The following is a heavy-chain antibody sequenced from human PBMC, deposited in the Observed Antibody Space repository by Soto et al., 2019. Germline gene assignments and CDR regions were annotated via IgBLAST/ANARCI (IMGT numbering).Heavy chain of an antibody. CDR2: IYHSGST. D-gene: IGHD4-17*01. V-gene: IGHV4-4*02. CDR3: ARAPSHTTTDYQYYFDY. J-gene: IGHJ4*02. Sequence: ASETLSLTCAVSGGSISSSNWWSWVRQPPGKGLEWIGEIYHSGSTNYNPSLKSRVTISVDKSKNQFSLKLSSVTAADTAVYYCARAPSHTTTDYQYYFDYWGQGTLVTVSS. CDR1: GGSISSSNW.